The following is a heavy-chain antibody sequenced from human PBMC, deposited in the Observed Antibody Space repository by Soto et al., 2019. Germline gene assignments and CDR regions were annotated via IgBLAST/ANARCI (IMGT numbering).Heavy chain of an antibody. Sequence: GASLRLSCAASGFTFSSYWMYWVRQTPGKGLVWVSRINGDGSTTRYADSVKGRFTISRDNAKNTLYLQVNSLRVEDTAVYYCARDCSSSICKMPHFWGQGSLGTVSS. CDR3: ARDCSSSICKMPHF. D-gene: IGHD2-2*01. V-gene: IGHV3-74*01. J-gene: IGHJ4*02. CDR1: GFTFSSYW. CDR2: INGDGSTT.